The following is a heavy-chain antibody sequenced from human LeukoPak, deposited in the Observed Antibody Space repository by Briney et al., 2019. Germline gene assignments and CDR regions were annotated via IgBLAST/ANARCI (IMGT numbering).Heavy chain of an antibody. CDR1: GGSISSSSYY. Sequence: PSETLSLTCTVSGGSISSSSYYWGWIRQPPGKGLEWIVSIYYSGSTYYNPSLKSRVTISVDTSKNQFSLKLSSVTAADTAVYYCARQLGYCSGGSCYSEDFDYWGQGTLVTVSS. CDR3: ARQLGYCSGGSCYSEDFDY. V-gene: IGHV4-39*01. CDR2: IYYSGST. J-gene: IGHJ4*02. D-gene: IGHD2-15*01.